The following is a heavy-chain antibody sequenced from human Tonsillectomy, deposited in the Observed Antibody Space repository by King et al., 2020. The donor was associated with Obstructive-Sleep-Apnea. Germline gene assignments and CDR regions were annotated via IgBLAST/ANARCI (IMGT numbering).Heavy chain of an antibody. CDR3: TREMGELLGFDF. V-gene: IGHV4-38-2*02. CDR1: GYSITSGYY. J-gene: IGHJ4*02. CDR2: IYHTGNT. Sequence: QLQESGPGLVKPLETLSLTCAVSGYSITSGYYWGWIRQPPGKGLEWIASIYHTGNTYYNPSLKSRVIMSVDTSKNQFSLKLTPVTAADTAVYYCTREMGELLGFDFWGQGTLVTVSS. D-gene: IGHD1-7*01.